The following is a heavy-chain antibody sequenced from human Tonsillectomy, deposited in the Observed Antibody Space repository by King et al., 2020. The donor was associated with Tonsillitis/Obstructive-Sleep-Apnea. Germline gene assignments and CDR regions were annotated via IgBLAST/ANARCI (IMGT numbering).Heavy chain of an antibody. V-gene: IGHV4-4*02. D-gene: IGHD2-2*01. J-gene: IGHJ5*02. CDR1: RGSISTSNW. Sequence: VQLQESGPGLVKPSGTLSLTCTVSRGSISTSNWWSWVRQPPGKGLEWIGEIYHTASTNYNPSLKSRVTISVDKSKNQFSLRLSSVTAADTAVYYCARDPNGHCSSPSCHNWFDPWGQGTLVTVSS. CDR2: IYHTAST. CDR3: ARDPNGHCSSPSCHNWFDP.